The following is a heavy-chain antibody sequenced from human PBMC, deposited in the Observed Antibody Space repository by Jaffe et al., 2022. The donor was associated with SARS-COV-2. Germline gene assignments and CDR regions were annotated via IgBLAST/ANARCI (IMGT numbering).Heavy chain of an antibody. CDR2: IYYSGST. V-gene: IGHV4-59*01. CDR3: ARAGSSWGDAFDI. D-gene: IGHD6-13*01. Sequence: QVQLQESGPGLVKPSETLSLTCTVSGGSISSYYWSWIRQPPGKGLEWIGYIYYSGSTNYNPSLKSRVTISGDTSKNQFSLRLSSVTPADTAVYYCARAGSSWGDAFDIWGQGTMVTVSS. CDR1: GGSISSYY. J-gene: IGHJ3*02.